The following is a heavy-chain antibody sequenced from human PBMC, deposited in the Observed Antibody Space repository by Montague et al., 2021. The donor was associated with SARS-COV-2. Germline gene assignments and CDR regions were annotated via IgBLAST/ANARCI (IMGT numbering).Heavy chain of an antibody. V-gene: IGHV6-1*01. CDR1: GDSVSSNIAT. J-gene: IGHJ2*01. Sequence: GDSVSSNIATWNWIRQSPSRGLEWLGRTYYRSKWYNDYAVSVKSRVIINPDTSNNRISLQLNSVTPEDTAVYYCARAYCGGDCYFYWYFDLWGRGTLVTVSS. CDR2: TYYRSKWYN. CDR3: ARAYCGGDCYFYWYFDL. D-gene: IGHD2-21*02.